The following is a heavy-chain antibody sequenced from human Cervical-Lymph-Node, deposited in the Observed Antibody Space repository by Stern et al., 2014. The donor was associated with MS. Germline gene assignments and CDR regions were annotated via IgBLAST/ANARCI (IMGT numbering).Heavy chain of an antibody. D-gene: IGHD3-22*01. CDR2: IHWNDDK. CDR1: GFSLSSRAVG. V-gene: IGHV2-5*01. Sequence: QVTLRESGPTLVKPTQTLTLTCTCSGFSLSSRAVGVGWFRQSPGKAPEWLALIHWNDDKRYSPSLKTRLAITQDTSRNQVVLTVTNMDPVDTATYYCAHFGIGYNFFDFWVQGILVTVSS. CDR3: AHFGIGYNFFDF. J-gene: IGHJ4*02.